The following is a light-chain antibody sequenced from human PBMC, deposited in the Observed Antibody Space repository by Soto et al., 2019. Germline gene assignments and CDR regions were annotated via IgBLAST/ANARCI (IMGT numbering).Light chain of an antibody. CDR3: SSYGGNTNYV. CDR1: SSDVGLYDY. J-gene: IGLJ1*01. Sequence: QSVLTQPPSASGSPGQSVTISCTGTSSDVGLYDYVSWYQQHPGKVPKLPIYEVTQRPSGVPDRFSGSKSGNTASLTVSGLQAEDEADYYCSSYGGNTNYVVGTATKPTV. CDR2: EVT. V-gene: IGLV2-8*01.